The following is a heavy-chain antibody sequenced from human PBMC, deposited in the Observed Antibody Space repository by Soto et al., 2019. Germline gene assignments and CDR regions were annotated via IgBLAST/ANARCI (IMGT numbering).Heavy chain of an antibody. CDR1: GGSISSYY. V-gene: IGHV4-59*01. Sequence: SESLSLTCTVSGGSISSYYWSWIRQPPGKGLEWIGYIYYSGSTNYNPSLKSRVTISVDTSKNQFSLKLSSVTAADTAVYYCSRASMVTAISLFDSCGQGTLVTVSS. J-gene: IGHJ5*01. D-gene: IGHD2-21*02. CDR2: IYYSGST. CDR3: SRASMVTAISLFDS.